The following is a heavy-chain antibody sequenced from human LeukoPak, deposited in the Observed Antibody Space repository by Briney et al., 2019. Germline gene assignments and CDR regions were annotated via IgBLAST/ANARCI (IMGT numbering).Heavy chain of an antibody. D-gene: IGHD5-24*01. V-gene: IGHV3-23*01. CDR2: ISGSGSGGST. Sequence: PGGSLRLSSAASGFTSSSSAMSWVRQAPGKGLEWVSSISGSGSGGSTYYADSVKGRFTISRDNSKNTLYLQMNSLIAEDTAVYYCAKSGYNRFDYWGQGTRVAVSS. CDR3: AKSGYNRFDY. CDR1: GFTSSSSA. J-gene: IGHJ4*02.